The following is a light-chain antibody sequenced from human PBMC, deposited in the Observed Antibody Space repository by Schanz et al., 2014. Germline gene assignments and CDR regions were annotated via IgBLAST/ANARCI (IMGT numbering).Light chain of an antibody. CDR3: SSYTSSSSNWV. V-gene: IGLV2-8*01. Sequence: QSALTQPPSASGSPGQSVTISCTGTSSDVGGYNYVSWYQQHPGKAPKLMIYEVSKRPSGVPDRFSGSKSGNTASLTVSGLQAEDEADYYCSSYTSSSSNWVFGGGTKVTVL. J-gene: IGLJ3*02. CDR2: EVS. CDR1: SSDVGGYNY.